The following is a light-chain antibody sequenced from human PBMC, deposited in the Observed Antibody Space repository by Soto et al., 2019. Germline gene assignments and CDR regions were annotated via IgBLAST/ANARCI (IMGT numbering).Light chain of an antibody. V-gene: IGLV1-44*01. CDR1: SSNIGNNA. CDR2: DNI. CDR3: QAYDYSLTASV. Sequence: QSVLTQPPSASGTPGQRVTISCSGTSSNIGNNAVNWYQQFPGTAPKLLIYDNIQRPSGVPDRFSGSKSGTSASLAISGLQSEDEADYYCQAYDYSLTASVFGGGTKLTVL. J-gene: IGLJ3*02.